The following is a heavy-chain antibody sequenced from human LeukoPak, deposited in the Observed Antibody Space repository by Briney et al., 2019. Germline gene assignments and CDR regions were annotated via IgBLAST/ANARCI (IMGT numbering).Heavy chain of an antibody. CDR3: ARKRVRGLDY. CDR1: GSTFSSFC. Sequence: GGSYSLVCAASGSTFSSFCMSWARQAPGKGLEWVSTISGSGGNTYYANSVMGMFTISRDNAKNSLYLQMNSLRAEDTAVYYCARKRVRGLDYWGQGTLVTVSS. V-gene: IGHV3-23*01. J-gene: IGHJ4*02. D-gene: IGHD3-10*01. CDR2: ISGSGGNT.